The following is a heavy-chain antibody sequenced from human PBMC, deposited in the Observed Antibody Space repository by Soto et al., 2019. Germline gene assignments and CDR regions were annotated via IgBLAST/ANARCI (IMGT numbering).Heavy chain of an antibody. CDR2: ISSSSNSI. CDR1: GFTFSTYS. D-gene: IGHD6-13*01. J-gene: IGHJ4*02. CDR3: ARDLDGIAAYFDS. Sequence: GGSLRLSCAASGFTFSTYSMNWVRQAPGKGLEWVSSISSSSNSIYYADSIKGRFTISRDNAKNSLHLLMNSLRAEDTAVYYCARDLDGIAAYFDSWGQGTLVTVSS. V-gene: IGHV3-21*01.